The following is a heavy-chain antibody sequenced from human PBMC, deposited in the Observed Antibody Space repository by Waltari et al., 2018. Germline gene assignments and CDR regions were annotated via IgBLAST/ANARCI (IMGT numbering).Heavy chain of an antibody. Sequence: EVQLVESGGGLVQPGGSLRLSCAASGFTFRSYAMSWVRQAPGKGVGGVAVMRGSGGSTYYADAVKGRFTISRDNAKNTLYLQMNSLRAEDTAVYYCAKEFGGNANSDAFDIWGQGTMVTVSS. CDR2: MRGSGGST. J-gene: IGHJ3*02. D-gene: IGHD3-10*01. CDR3: AKEFGGNANSDAFDI. CDR1: GFTFRSYA. V-gene: IGHV3-23*04.